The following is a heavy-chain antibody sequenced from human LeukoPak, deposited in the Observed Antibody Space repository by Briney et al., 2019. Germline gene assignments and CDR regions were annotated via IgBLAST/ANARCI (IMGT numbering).Heavy chain of an antibody. CDR2: ISYDGSNK. CDR3: SSQISRGGN. V-gene: IGHV3-30*04. J-gene: IGHJ4*02. D-gene: IGHD3-16*01. Sequence: GGSLRLSCAASGFTFSSYAMHWVRQAPGKGLEWVAVISYDGSNKYYADSVKGRFTISRDNAKNTLYLQINSLRAEDTAVYYCSSQISRGGNWGQGTLVTVSS. CDR1: GFTFSSYA.